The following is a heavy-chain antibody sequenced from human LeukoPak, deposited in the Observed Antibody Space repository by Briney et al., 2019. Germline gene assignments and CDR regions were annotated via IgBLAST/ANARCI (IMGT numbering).Heavy chain of an antibody. D-gene: IGHD3-10*01. CDR1: GGSFSGYY. V-gene: IGHV4-34*01. J-gene: IGHJ6*03. CDR2: INHSGST. Sequence: NPSETLSLTCAVYGGSFSGYYWSWIRQPPGKGLEWIGEINHSGSTNYNPSLKSRVTISVDTSKNQFSLKLSSVTAADTAVYYCARLIGELWFGDYYYYYMDVWGKGTTVTISS. CDR3: ARLIGELWFGDYYYYYMDV.